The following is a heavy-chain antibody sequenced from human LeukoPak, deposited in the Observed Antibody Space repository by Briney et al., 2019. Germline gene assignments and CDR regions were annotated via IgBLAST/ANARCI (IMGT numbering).Heavy chain of an antibody. Sequence: ETPSLTCTVSGGSISSYYWSWIRQPPGKGLEWIGYIYYSGSTNYNPSLKSRVTISVDTSKNQFSLKLSSVTAADTAVYYCASSGSYYGAAFDIWGQGTMVTVSS. J-gene: IGHJ3*02. CDR1: GGSISSYY. D-gene: IGHD1-26*01. CDR3: ASSGSYYGAAFDI. CDR2: IYYSGST. V-gene: IGHV4-59*08.